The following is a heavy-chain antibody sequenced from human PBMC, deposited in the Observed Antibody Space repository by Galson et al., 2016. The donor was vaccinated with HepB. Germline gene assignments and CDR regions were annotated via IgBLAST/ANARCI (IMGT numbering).Heavy chain of an antibody. V-gene: IGHV3-30*18. J-gene: IGHJ6*02. Sequence: SLRLSCAASGLTSSKSGMHWVRQAPGKGLEWVAVISYDGGNIQYGDSVKGRFTISRDDSKNTLYLQMNSLRGEDTAVYYCANTGYNYGYVLAYWGQGTTVTVSS. CDR1: GLTSSKSG. D-gene: IGHD5-18*01. CDR3: ANTGYNYGYVLAY. CDR2: ISYDGGNI.